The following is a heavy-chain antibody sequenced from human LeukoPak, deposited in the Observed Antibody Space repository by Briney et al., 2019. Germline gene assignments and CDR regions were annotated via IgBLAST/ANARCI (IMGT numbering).Heavy chain of an antibody. CDR1: GGSISSGSYY. CDR3: ARGVTLPYYYYMDV. J-gene: IGHJ6*03. D-gene: IGHD2/OR15-2a*01. Sequence: SETLSLTCTVSGGSISSGSYYWSWIRQPAGKGLEWIGRIYSSGSTNYNPSLKSRVTISVDTSKNQFSLKLSSVTAADTAVYYCARGVTLPYYYYMDVWGKGTRSPSP. CDR2: IYSSGST. V-gene: IGHV4-61*02.